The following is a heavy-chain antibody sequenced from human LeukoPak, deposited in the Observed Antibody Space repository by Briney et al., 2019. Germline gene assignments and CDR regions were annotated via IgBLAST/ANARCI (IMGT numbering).Heavy chain of an antibody. D-gene: IGHD1-14*01. V-gene: IGHV1-69*04. CDR2: IIPILGIA. J-gene: IGHJ4*02. CDR3: ARNRRYSAPPDY. Sequence: ASVKVPCKASGGTFSSYAISWVRQAPGQGLEWMGRIIPILGIANYAQKFQGRVTITADKSTSTAYMELSSLRSEDTAVYYCARNRRYSAPPDYWGQGTPVTVSS. CDR1: GGTFSSYA.